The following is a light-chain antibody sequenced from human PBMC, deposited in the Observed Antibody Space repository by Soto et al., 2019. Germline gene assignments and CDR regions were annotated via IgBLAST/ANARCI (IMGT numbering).Light chain of an antibody. J-gene: IGKJ1*01. CDR2: GIS. CDR3: QQYTAWPLT. Sequence: VVMSQSPATLSVSPGELATLSCSASQSVTSNYLAWYQQKPGKAPRLLIHGISNRATGVPDRFSCSGSGTDVTLTSSRPEPEDVAVNYGQQYTAWPLTFGLGTKVDIK. V-gene: IGKV3-20*01. CDR1: QSVTSNY.